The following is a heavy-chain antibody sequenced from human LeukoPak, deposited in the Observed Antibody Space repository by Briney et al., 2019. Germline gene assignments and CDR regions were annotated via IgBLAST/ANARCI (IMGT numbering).Heavy chain of an antibody. CDR2: IYYSGST. J-gene: IGHJ4*01. CDR3: ASDKGYSNNYFDY. CDR1: GGSISTTGYY. Sequence: PSETLSLTCTVSGGSISTTGYYWAWIRQPPGKGLEWIASIYYSGSTYYNSSLKSRVTISVDTSRNQFSLKLSSVTAADTALYHRASDKGYSNNYFDYWGQGTLVTVSS. D-gene: IGHD6-13*01. V-gene: IGHV4-39*01.